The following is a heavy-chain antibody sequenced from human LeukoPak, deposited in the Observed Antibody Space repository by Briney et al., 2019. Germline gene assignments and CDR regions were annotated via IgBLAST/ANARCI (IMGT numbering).Heavy chain of an antibody. Sequence: SETLSLTCTVSGGSISSYYWSWTRQPPGKGLEWIGYIYYSGSTNYNPSLKSRVTISVDTSKNQFSLKLSSVTAADTAVYYCARGGWVVVVAATPRFDYWGQGTLVTVSS. D-gene: IGHD2-15*01. CDR3: ARGGWVVVVAATPRFDY. CDR2: IYYSGST. CDR1: GGSISSYY. J-gene: IGHJ4*02. V-gene: IGHV4-59*12.